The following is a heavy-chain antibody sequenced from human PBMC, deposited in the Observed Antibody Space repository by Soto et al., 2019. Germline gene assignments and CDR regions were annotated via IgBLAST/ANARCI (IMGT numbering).Heavy chain of an antibody. J-gene: IGHJ1*01. CDR2: ISYDGSNK. V-gene: IGHV3-30-3*01. CDR3: ARDFICSGGSCYGYFQH. CDR1: GFTFSSYA. D-gene: IGHD2-15*01. Sequence: QVQLVESGGGVVQPGRSLRLSCAASGFTFSSYAMHWVRQAPGKGLEWVAVISYDGSNKYYADSVKGRFTISRDNSKNTLYLQMNSLRAEDTAVYYCARDFICSGGSCYGYFQHWGQGTLVTVSS.